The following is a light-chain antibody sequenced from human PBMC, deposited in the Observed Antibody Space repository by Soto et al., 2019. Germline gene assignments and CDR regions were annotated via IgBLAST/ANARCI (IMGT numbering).Light chain of an antibody. CDR2: EVS. CDR1: SSDVGGYDY. J-gene: IGLJ1*01. CDR3: SSFAGTNNFV. V-gene: IGLV2-8*01. Sequence: QSVLTQPPSASGSPGQSVTISCTGTSSDVGGYDYVSWYQQHPGKAPKLMIYEVSVRPSGVPDRFSGSKSGNTASLTVSGXQAEDEADYYCSSFAGTNNFVFGTGTKVT.